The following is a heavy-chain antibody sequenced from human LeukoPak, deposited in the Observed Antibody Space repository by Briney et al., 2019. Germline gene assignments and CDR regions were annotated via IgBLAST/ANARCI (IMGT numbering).Heavy chain of an antibody. CDR3: AKRASGSGTSLYYFDY. V-gene: IGHV3-23*01. J-gene: IGHJ4*02. CDR2: MSNSGGST. CDR1: GFTFSSYA. Sequence: GGSLRLSCAASGFTFSSYAMSWVRQAPGKGLEWVSVMSNSGGSTFYADSVKGRFTISRDNSKNTLYLQMNSLRAEDTAVYYCAKRASGSGTSLYYFDYWGQGTLVTVSS. D-gene: IGHD3-10*01.